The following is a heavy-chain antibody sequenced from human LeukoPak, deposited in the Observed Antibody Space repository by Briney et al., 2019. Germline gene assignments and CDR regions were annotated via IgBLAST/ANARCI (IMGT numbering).Heavy chain of an antibody. V-gene: IGHV4-34*01. CDR1: GGSFSVYY. J-gene: IGHJ4*02. CDR3: ARDQAGGPVTGFDY. CDR2: INHSEST. D-gene: IGHD6-19*01. Sequence: SETLSLTCAVYGGSFSVYYWSWIRQSPGKGLEWIGEINHSESTNYNPSLKSRVTISVDKSKNQFSLRLTSVTAADTAVYYCARDQAGGPVTGFDYWGQGTLVTVSS.